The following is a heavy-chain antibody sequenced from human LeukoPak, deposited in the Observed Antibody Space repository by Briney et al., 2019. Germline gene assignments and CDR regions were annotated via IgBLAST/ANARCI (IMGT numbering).Heavy chain of an antibody. CDR3: AREKTSSGVVYNWFDP. J-gene: IGHJ5*02. D-gene: IGHD3-3*01. V-gene: IGHV4-4*07. CDR2: IYTSGST. Sequence: SETLSLTCTVSGGSISSYYWSWIRQPAGKGLEWIGRIYTSGSTNYNPSLKSRVTISVDKSKNQFSLKLSSVTAADRAVYYCAREKTSSGVVYNWFDPWGQGTLVTVSS. CDR1: GGSISSYY.